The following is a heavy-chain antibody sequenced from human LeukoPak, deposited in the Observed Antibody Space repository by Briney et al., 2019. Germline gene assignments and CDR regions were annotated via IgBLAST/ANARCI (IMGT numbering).Heavy chain of an antibody. D-gene: IGHD2-15*01. V-gene: IGHV1-46*01. CDR1: GYTFTSYY. CDR2: INPSGGST. CDR3: ARGICSGGSCYSPKDWFDP. J-gene: IGHJ5*02. Sequence: ASVKVSCKASGYTFTSYYMHWVRQAPGQGLEWMGIINPSGGSTSYAQKFQGRVTMTRHTATSTVYMELSSLRSEDTAVYYCARGICSGGSCYSPKDWFDPWGQGTLVTVSS.